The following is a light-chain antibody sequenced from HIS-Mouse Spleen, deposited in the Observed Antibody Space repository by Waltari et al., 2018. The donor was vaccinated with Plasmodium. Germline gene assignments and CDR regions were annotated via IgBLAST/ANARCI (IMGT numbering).Light chain of an antibody. Sequence: DIVMTQSPDSLAVSLGERATINCKSSQSVLYSSNNKNYLAWYQQKPGQPPKLLCYGASTRASVVPDRVSGSASGTDFTLTISRLQAEDVAIYYCQQYYSTPLTFGGGTKVEIK. J-gene: IGKJ4*01. CDR2: GAS. CDR1: QSVLYSSNNKNY. CDR3: QQYYSTPLT. V-gene: IGKV4-1*01.